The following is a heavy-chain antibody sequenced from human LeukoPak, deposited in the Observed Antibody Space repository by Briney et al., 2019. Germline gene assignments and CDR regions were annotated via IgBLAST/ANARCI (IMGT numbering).Heavy chain of an antibody. CDR3: ARHASVDGNWPRPLDY. J-gene: IGHJ4*02. Sequence: PSETLSLTCTVSGGSISSSNYYWGWIRQPPGKGLEWIGNIYYSGSTYYKPSLKTRVTISVDTSKNQFSLKLTSVTGADTAVYYCARHASVDGNWPRPLDYWGQGSLVTVSS. D-gene: IGHD6-19*01. CDR1: GGSISSSNYY. V-gene: IGHV4-39*01. CDR2: IYYSGST.